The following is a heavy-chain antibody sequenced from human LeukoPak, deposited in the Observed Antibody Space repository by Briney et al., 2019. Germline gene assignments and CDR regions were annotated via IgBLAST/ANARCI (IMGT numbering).Heavy chain of an antibody. CDR1: GYTFTSYD. Sequence: ASVRVSCKASGYTFTSYDINWVRQASEHGLEWMGWMNPNSGNTGYAQKFQGRVTMTRNTSISTAYMELSSLRSEDTAVYYCARGLYGDSPHYYYYGMDVWGQGTTVTVSS. V-gene: IGHV1-8*01. CDR3: ARGLYGDSPHYYYYGMDV. J-gene: IGHJ6*02. CDR2: MNPNSGNT. D-gene: IGHD4-17*01.